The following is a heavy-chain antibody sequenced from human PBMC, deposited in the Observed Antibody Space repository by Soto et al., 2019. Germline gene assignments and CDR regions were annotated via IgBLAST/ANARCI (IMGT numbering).Heavy chain of an antibody. V-gene: IGHV1-2*04. J-gene: IGHJ6*02. CDR2: INPNSGGT. CDR1: GYTFTGYY. D-gene: IGHD2-8*01. CDR3: ARVYGGPSYGMDV. Sequence: ASVKVSCKASGYTFTGYYMHWVRQAPGQGLEWMGWINPNSGGTNYAQKFQGWVTMTRDTSISTAYMELSRLRSDDTAVYYCARVYGGPSYGMDVWGQGTTVTVSS.